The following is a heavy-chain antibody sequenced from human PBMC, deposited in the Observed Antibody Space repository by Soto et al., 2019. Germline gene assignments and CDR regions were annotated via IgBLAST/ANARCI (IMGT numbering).Heavy chain of an antibody. CDR1: GFNFSSYG. V-gene: IGHV3-23*01. J-gene: IGHJ4*02. D-gene: IGHD3-22*01. CDR2: ISGSGDAK. Sequence: EVHLLESGGGLVQPGESLRLSCVASGFNFSSYGMSWVRQAPGKGLEWASIISGSGDAKYYADSVKGRFTISRDNSKNTMYLQMDSLRAEDTAVYYCAKDFDSDETSHGPNEYWGQGTLVTVSS. CDR3: AKDFDSDETSHGPNEY.